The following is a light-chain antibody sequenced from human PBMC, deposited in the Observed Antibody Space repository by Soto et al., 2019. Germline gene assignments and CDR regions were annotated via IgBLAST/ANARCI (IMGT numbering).Light chain of an antibody. J-gene: IGKJ1*01. CDR2: AAS. Sequence: DIQMTQSPSSLYASVGDRVTITCRASQSISSYLNWYQQKPGKAPKLLIYAASSLQSGVPSRFSGSGSGTDLTLTISSLQPEDFATYYCQQSYSTPWTFGQGTKVEIK. V-gene: IGKV1-39*01. CDR1: QSISSY. CDR3: QQSYSTPWT.